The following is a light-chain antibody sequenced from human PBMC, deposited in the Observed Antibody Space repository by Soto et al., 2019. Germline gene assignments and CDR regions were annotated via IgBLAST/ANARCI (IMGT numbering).Light chain of an antibody. Sequence: ELVLTQSPGTLSLSPGERDTLSCRASQSVFSSSLSWYQPKPRQAPRLRIYGASHRATGIPDRFSGSGSGTDLTLSLSSLDLEKCAVFSLIRHGSAPGTSGQGAKV. CDR3: IRHGSAPGT. CDR1: QSVFSSS. J-gene: IGKJ1*01. V-gene: IGKV3-20*01. CDR2: GAS.